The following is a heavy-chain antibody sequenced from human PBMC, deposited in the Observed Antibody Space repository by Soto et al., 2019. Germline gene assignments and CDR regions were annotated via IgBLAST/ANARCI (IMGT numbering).Heavy chain of an antibody. Sequence: HPGGSLRLSCAASGFTFSSYAMSWVRQAPGKGLEWVSAISGSGGSTYYADSVKGRFTISRDNSKNTLYLQMNSLRAEDTAVYYCAKSPMAGGQYYYYYYYLDGWGKGTMVTVSS. D-gene: IGHD3-10*01. CDR3: AKSPMAGGQYYYYYYYLDG. CDR1: GFTFSSYA. J-gene: IGHJ6*03. CDR2: ISGSGGST. V-gene: IGHV3-23*01.